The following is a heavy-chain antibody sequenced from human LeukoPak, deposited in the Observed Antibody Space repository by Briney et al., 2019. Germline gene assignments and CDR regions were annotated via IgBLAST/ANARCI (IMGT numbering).Heavy chain of an antibody. D-gene: IGHD2-21*02. CDR3: ARDRNVVVTRGGFDY. J-gene: IGHJ4*02. CDR1: GFTFSSYS. Sequence: GGSLRLSCAASGFTFSSYSMNWVRQAPGKGLEWVSSISSSSSYIYYADSVKGRFTISRDNAKNSLYLQMNSLRAEDTAVYYCARDRNVVVTRGGFDYWGQGTLVTVSS. CDR2: ISSSSSYI. V-gene: IGHV3-21*01.